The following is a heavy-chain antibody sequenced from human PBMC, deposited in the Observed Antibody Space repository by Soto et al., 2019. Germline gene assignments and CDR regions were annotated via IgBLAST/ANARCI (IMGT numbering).Heavy chain of an antibody. D-gene: IGHD3-22*01. CDR1: GFTFSSYA. Sequence: GGSLRLSCAASGFTFSSYAVSWVRQAPGKGPEWISSISGSGSTIYYADSVKGRFTISRDNSKNTLYLQMSSLRAEDTAVYYCAKVFYYHDSSGYYYFDYWGQGTLVTVSS. J-gene: IGHJ4*02. CDR2: ISGSGSTI. V-gene: IGHV3-23*01. CDR3: AKVFYYHDSSGYYYFDY.